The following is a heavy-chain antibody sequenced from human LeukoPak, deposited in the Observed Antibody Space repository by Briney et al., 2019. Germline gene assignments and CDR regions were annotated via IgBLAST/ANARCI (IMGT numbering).Heavy chain of an antibody. CDR2: IYYSGST. V-gene: IGHV4-59*01. CDR3: ARGSFKWLAFYGMDV. D-gene: IGHD5-12*01. CDR1: GGSISSYY. J-gene: IGHJ6*02. Sequence: SETLSLTCTVSGGSISSYYWSWIRQPPGKGPEWIGYIYYSGSTNYNPSLKSRVTISVDTSKNQFSLKLSSVTAADTAVYYCARGSFKWLAFYGMDVWGQGTTVTVSS.